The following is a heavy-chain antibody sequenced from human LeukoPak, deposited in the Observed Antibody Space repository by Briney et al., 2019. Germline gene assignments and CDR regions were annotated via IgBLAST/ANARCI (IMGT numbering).Heavy chain of an antibody. CDR2: IIPIFGTA. D-gene: IGHD6-19*01. J-gene: IGHJ4*02. V-gene: IGHV1-69*05. CDR3: ARDLDDSSGIDY. CDR1: GGTFSSYA. Sequence: SVKVSCKASGGTFSSYAISWVRQAPGQGLEWMGRIIPIFGTANYAQKFQGRVTITTDESTSTAYMELSSLRSEDTAVYYCARDLDDSSGIDYWGQGTLVTVSS.